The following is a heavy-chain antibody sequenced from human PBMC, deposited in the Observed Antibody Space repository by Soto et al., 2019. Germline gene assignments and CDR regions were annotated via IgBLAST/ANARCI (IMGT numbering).Heavy chain of an antibody. CDR2: ISAYNGNT. CDR1: GYTFTSYG. V-gene: IGHV1-18*01. Sequence: ASVKVSCKASGYTFTSYGISWVRQAPGQGLEWMGWISAYNGNTNYAQKLQGRVTMTTDTSTSTAYMELRSLRSDDTAVYYCARVYYFWSDVSYYYYMDVWGKGTTVNVSS. J-gene: IGHJ6*03. CDR3: ARVYYFWSDVSYYYYMDV. D-gene: IGHD3-3*01.